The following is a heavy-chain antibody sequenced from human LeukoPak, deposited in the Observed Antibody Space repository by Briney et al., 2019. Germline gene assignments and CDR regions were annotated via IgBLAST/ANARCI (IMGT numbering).Heavy chain of an antibody. V-gene: IGHV3-30*02. J-gene: IGHJ4*02. CDR2: IRYDGSNK. CDR3: AKDAAFDYYDSSGYPHY. D-gene: IGHD3-22*01. CDR1: GFTFSIYA. Sequence: PGGSLRLSCAASGFTFSIYAMHWVRQAPGKGLEWVAFIRYDGSNKFYADSVKGRFTVSRDNSKNTLYLQMNSLRPEDTAVYYCAKDAAFDYYDSSGYPHYWGQGTLVTVSS.